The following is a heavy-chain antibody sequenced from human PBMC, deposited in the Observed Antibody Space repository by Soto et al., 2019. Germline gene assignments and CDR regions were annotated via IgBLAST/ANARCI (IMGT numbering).Heavy chain of an antibody. CDR3: ARDRGGYGPPDV. Sequence: QVQLVESGGGLVKPGGSLRLSCAASGFTFSDSYMSWIRQAPGKGLQWVAYISGSSGYTGYADSVKGRFTISRDNAKNSLYVQMNSLRAEDTAVYYCARDRGGYGPPDVWGQGTTVTVSS. CDR2: ISGSSGYT. J-gene: IGHJ6*02. D-gene: IGHD3-10*01. CDR1: GFTFSDSY. V-gene: IGHV3-11*06.